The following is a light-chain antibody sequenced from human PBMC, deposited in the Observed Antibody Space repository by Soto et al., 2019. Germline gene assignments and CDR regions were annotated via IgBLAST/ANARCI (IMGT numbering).Light chain of an antibody. Sequence: ILMTQSPATLSVSPGERATLSCRASQSVSNNLAWYQQKPRQAPRLLIYDASTRATGIPARFIGSGSGTEFTLTISGLQYEDFAVYYCQQYNNRPPRTFGQGTKVEIK. V-gene: IGKV3-15*01. CDR1: QSVSNN. J-gene: IGKJ1*01. CDR3: QQYNNRPPRT. CDR2: DAS.